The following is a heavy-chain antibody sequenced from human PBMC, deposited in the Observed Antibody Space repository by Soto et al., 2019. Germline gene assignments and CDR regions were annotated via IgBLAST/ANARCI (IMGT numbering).Heavy chain of an antibody. Sequence: GASVKVSCKVSGYTLTGLSMHWVRQAPGKGLEWMGGFDPEDGETIYAQKFQGRVTITRDTSASTAYMELSSLRSEDTAVYYCARSIVVVTALDYWGQGTLVTVSS. D-gene: IGHD2-21*02. V-gene: IGHV1-24*01. J-gene: IGHJ4*02. CDR2: FDPEDGET. CDR3: ARSIVVVTALDY. CDR1: GYTLTGLS.